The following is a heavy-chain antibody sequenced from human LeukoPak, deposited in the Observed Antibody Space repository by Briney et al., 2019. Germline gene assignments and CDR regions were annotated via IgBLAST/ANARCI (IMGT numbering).Heavy chain of an antibody. J-gene: IGHJ4*02. V-gene: IGHV4-61*01. CDR3: ARDRGRRVDY. CDR2: IYYSGST. CDR1: GGSVSSGSYH. Sequence: TSETLSLTCTVSGGSVSSGSYHWSWIRQPPGKGLEWIGYIYYSGSTNYNPSLKSRVTISVDTSKNQFSLKLSSVTAADTAVYYCARDRGRRVDYWGQGTLVTVSS.